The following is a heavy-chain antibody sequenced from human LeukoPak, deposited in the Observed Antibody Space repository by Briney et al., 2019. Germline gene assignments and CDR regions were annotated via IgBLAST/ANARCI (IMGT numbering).Heavy chain of an antibody. CDR2: ISSSSSTI. CDR3: ARDYYDSTGYHDAFDI. V-gene: IGHV3-48*02. Sequence: PGGSLRLSCAASGFTFSSYNMNWVRQAPGKGLEWVSYISSSSSTIYYADSVKGRFTISGDNPKNSLYLQMNSLRDEDTAVYYCARDYYDSTGYHDAFDIWGQGTMVTVSS. J-gene: IGHJ3*02. CDR1: GFTFSSYN. D-gene: IGHD3-22*01.